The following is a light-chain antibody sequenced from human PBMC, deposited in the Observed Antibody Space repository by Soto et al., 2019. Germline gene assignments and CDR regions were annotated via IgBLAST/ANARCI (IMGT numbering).Light chain of an antibody. CDR1: QSINSN. Sequence: EIVLTQSPGTLSLSPGERATLSCRASQSINSNLAWYQQRPGQAPRLPIYAASSRATGIPDRFSGGGSATDFTLTVSRLEPEDFAVYFCQQYGSSPRTFGQGTKLEIK. CDR3: QQYGSSPRT. J-gene: IGKJ2*01. V-gene: IGKV3-20*01. CDR2: AAS.